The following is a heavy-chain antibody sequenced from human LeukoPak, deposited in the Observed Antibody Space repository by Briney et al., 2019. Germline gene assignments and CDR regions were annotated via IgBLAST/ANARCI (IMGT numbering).Heavy chain of an antibody. CDR2: ISYDGSNK. D-gene: IGHD3-22*01. Sequence: GGSLRLSCAASGFTFSSYAMHWVRQAPGKGLEWVAVISYDGSNKYYADSVKGRFTISRDNSKNTLYLQMNSLRAEDTAVYYCARGSDYYDSSGYPNFDYWGQGTLVTVSS. CDR1: GFTFSSYA. V-gene: IGHV3-30-3*01. J-gene: IGHJ4*02. CDR3: ARGSDYYDSSGYPNFDY.